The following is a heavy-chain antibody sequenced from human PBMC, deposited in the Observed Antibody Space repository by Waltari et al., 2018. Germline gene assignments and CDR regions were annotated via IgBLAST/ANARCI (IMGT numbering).Heavy chain of an antibody. V-gene: IGHV3-64*01. CDR2: FSRDGVTT. J-gene: IGHJ6*02. CDR1: GFTFSSFS. D-gene: IGHD1-20*01. CDR3: ARDPLIGSVHGMDV. Sequence: EVQMVESGGGLVQPGGSLRLSCAASGFTFSSFSMPWVRLAPGKGLEYVSAFSRDGVTTYYANSVKGRFTISRDNSKNSLYLQMNSLRAEDTAVYYCARDPLIGSVHGMDVWGQGTTVTVSS.